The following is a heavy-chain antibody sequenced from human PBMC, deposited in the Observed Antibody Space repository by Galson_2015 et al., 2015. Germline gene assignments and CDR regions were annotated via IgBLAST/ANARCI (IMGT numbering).Heavy chain of an antibody. CDR3: ARDRGSDNYLDAFDI. Sequence: SLRLSCAASEFSFSDYCMSWIRQAPGKGLEWVSYIGSSGSTIYYADSVKGRFTVSRDNAKNSLYLQMNSLRAEDTAVYYCARDRGSDNYLDAFDIWGRGTMATVSS. D-gene: IGHD3-22*01. CDR1: EFSFSDYC. V-gene: IGHV3-11*01. CDR2: IGSSGSTI. J-gene: IGHJ3*02.